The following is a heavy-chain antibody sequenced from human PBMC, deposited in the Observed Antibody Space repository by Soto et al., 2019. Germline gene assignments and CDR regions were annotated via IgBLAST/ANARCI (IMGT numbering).Heavy chain of an antibody. V-gene: IGHV3-23*01. D-gene: IGHD3-22*01. J-gene: IGHJ4*02. CDR2: ISGSGDST. Sequence: GGSLRLSCAASGFTFSSYAMSWVRQAPGKGLEWVSAISGSGDSTYYADSVKGRFTISRDNSKNTLYLQMNSLRAEDTAVYYCAKAPGRVVVTLFDYWGQGTLVTVSS. CDR3: AKAPGRVVVTLFDY. CDR1: GFTFSSYA.